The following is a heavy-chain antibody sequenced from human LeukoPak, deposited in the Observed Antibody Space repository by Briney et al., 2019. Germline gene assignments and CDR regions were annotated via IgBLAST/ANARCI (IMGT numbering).Heavy chain of an antibody. CDR1: GDSIGSSSYF. V-gene: IGHV4-39*07. J-gene: IGHJ4*02. CDR3: ARGGRVIDY. CDR2: IYYNGNT. D-gene: IGHD2-15*01. Sequence: PSETLSLTCTVSGDSIGSSSYFWGWIRQPPGKWLEWIATIYYNGNTYYSPSLKSRVTISIDTSKNQFSLKLSSVTAADTAVYYCARGGRVIDYWGQGPLVTVSS.